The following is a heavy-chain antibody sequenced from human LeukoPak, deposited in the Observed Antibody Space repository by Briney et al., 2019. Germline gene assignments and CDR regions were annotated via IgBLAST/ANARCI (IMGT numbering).Heavy chain of an antibody. CDR1: GFTFSSYS. D-gene: IGHD3-3*01. V-gene: IGHV3-48*01. CDR3: ASSRVVIFGVVTTEWDY. CDR2: ISSSSSTI. J-gene: IGHJ4*02. Sequence: GGSLRLSCAASGFTFSSYSMNWVRQAPGKGLEWVSYISSSSSTIYYADSVKGRFTISRDNAKNSLYLQMNSLRAEDTAVYYCASSRVVIFGVVTTEWDYWGQGTLVTVFS.